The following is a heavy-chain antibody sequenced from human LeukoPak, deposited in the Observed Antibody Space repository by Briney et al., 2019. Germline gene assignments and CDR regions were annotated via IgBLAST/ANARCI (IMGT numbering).Heavy chain of an antibody. V-gene: IGHV4-4*07. J-gene: IGHJ3*02. Sequence: SETLSLTCTVSGVSISSYYWSWIRQPAGKGLEWIGRIYISGTTNYSPSLKSRVTMSVDTSKNQLSLKLTSVTAADTAVYYCTRGYCRGTSCNRYTFDMWGQGTMVTVSS. CDR1: GVSISSYY. CDR3: TRGYCRGTSCNRYTFDM. CDR2: IYISGTT. D-gene: IGHD2-2*01.